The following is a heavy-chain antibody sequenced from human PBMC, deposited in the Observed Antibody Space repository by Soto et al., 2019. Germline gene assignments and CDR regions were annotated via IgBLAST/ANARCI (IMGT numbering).Heavy chain of an antibody. Sequence: ASVKVSCKASGYTFTSYYMHWVRQAPGQGLEWMGIINPSGGSTSYAQKFQGRVTMTRDTSTSTVYMELSSLRSEDTAVYYCARDNGDEKRDRPWNYWGQGTLVTVSS. CDR2: INPSGGST. CDR3: ARDNGDEKRDRPWNY. V-gene: IGHV1-46*03. CDR1: GYTFTSYY. D-gene: IGHD4-17*01. J-gene: IGHJ4*02.